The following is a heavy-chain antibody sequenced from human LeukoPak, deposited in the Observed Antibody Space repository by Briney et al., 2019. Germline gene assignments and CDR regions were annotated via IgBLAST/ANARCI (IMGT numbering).Heavy chain of an antibody. Sequence: ASVKVSCKASGYRLTSYFMNWVRQAPGQGLEWMGIINPTTGSTTYVQKFQGRVTMSRDMSTSTVYMELSSLRSDDTAVYYCARVDYQYCDYWGQGTLVTVSS. D-gene: IGHD2-2*01. V-gene: IGHV1-46*01. CDR1: GYRLTSYF. CDR2: INPTTGST. CDR3: ARVDYQYCDY. J-gene: IGHJ4*02.